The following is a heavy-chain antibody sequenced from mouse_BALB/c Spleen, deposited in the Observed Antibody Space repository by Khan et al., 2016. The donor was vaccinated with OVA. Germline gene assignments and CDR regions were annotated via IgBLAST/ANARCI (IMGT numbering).Heavy chain of an antibody. CDR2: LNTYTGEP. CDR3: ARPPYFSYTLDH. J-gene: IGHJ4*01. V-gene: IGHV9-3-1*01. CDR1: GYTFPNYG. Sequence: QIQLVPSGPELKKPGETVKISCKASGYTFPNYGMNWVKQSPGKALKWMGWLNTYTGEPTYADDFKGRFAFSLETSASTAYLQINNLKDEDTATYFCARPPYFSYTLDHWGQGTSVTVSS. D-gene: IGHD2-10*01.